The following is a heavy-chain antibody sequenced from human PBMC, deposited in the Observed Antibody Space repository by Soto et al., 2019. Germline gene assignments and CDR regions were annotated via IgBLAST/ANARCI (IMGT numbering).Heavy chain of an antibody. V-gene: IGHV4-34*01. D-gene: IGHD1-7*01. CDR2: INHRGST. J-gene: IGHJ4*02. CDR1: GGSFSTYY. CDR3: ERGIKWNYGAFDY. Sequence: SETLSLTCAVYGGSFSTYYWSWIRQPPGKGLEWLGEINHRGSTNYYPSLKSRLTISVDTSKNQFSLNLISVTAADRAVYYCERGIKWNYGAFDYWGQGTLVTVSS.